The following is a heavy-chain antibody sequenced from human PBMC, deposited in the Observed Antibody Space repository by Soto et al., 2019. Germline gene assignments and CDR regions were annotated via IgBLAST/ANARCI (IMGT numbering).Heavy chain of an antibody. CDR1: GYTFTGYY. D-gene: IGHD3-10*01. CDR2: INPNNGGT. J-gene: IGHJ4*02. Sequence: ASVKVSCKASGYTFTGYYVHWVRQAPGQGLEWMGWINPNNGGTVYAQKFQGRVTMTRDTSISTAYMDLGSLRFDDTAIYYCATTGNYGSGTSFRVDYWGQGTLVTVSS. V-gene: IGHV1-2*02. CDR3: ATTGNYGSGTSFRVDY.